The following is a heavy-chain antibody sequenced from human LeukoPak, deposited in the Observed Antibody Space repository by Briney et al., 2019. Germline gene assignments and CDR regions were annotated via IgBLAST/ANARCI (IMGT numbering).Heavy chain of an antibody. V-gene: IGHV4-39*07. Sequence: SETLSLTCAVSGGSISNYYWGWIGQPPGKGLEWIGSIYYSGNTYYSPPLKSRVTISLDASSNQFSLKLNSVTAADTAVYYCTRGSAFGLVDYWGQGILVTVSS. CDR3: TRGSAFGLVDY. J-gene: IGHJ4*02. D-gene: IGHD3-3*01. CDR2: IYYSGNT. CDR1: GGSISNYY.